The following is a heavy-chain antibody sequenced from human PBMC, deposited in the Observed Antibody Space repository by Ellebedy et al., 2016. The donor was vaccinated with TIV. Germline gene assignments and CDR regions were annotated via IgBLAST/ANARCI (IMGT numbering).Heavy chain of an antibody. CDR2: INAGNGNT. CDR1: GYTFTSYA. Sequence: ASVKVSCKASGYTFTSYAMHWVRQAPGQRLEWMGWINAGNGNTKYSQKFQGRVTITRDTSASTAYMELSSLRSEDTAVYYCARDPGTRAATAPYYFDYWGQGTLVTVSS. V-gene: IGHV1-3*01. CDR3: ARDPGTRAATAPYYFDY. J-gene: IGHJ4*02. D-gene: IGHD2-15*01.